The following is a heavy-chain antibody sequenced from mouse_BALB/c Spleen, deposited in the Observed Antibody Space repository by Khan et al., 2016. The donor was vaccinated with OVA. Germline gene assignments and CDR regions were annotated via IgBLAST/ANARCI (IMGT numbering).Heavy chain of an antibody. CDR1: GFTFSTYA. V-gene: IGHV5-9-3*01. D-gene: IGHD2-1*01. CDR3: ARSAYGNFAY. J-gene: IGHJ3*01. CDR2: ISSDGDYT. Sequence: EVKLVESGGGLVKPGGSLKLSCAVSGFTFSTYAMSWVRQTPEKRLEWVATISSDGDYTYYPDNVTGRFTISRDNAKNTLYLQMSSLRSEDTAMYYCARSAYGNFAYWGQGTLVTVSA.